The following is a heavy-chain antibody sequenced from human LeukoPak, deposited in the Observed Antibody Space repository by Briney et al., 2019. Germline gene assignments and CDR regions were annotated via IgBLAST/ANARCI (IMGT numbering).Heavy chain of an antibody. CDR2: INPSGGST. V-gene: IGHV1-46*03. J-gene: IGHJ4*02. D-gene: IGHD1-1*01. CDR1: GYSFTSYY. CDR3: ARGYGSPFTFDY. Sequence: GASVKVSCKASGYSFTSYYMHWGRQAPGQGLEWMGIINPSGGSTTYAQKVQDRVTMTRDTSTTTVYMELSSLRSEDTDVYYCARGYGSPFTFDYWGQGTLVTVSS.